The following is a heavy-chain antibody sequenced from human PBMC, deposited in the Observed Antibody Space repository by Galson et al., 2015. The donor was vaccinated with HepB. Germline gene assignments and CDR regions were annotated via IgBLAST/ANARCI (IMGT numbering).Heavy chain of an antibody. Sequence: SLRLSCAASGFTFSSYAMHWVRQAPGKGLEWVAVISYDGSNKYYADSVKGRFTISRDNSKNTLYLQMNSLRAEDTAVYYCARTNVPVDTAMVNWNWYFDLWGRGTLVTVSS. CDR2: ISYDGSNK. CDR3: ARTNVPVDTAMVNWNWYFDL. D-gene: IGHD5-18*01. CDR1: GFTFSSYA. J-gene: IGHJ2*01. V-gene: IGHV3-30-3*01.